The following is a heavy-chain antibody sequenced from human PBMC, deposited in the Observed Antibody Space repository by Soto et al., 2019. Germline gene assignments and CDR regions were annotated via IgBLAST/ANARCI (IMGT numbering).Heavy chain of an antibody. Sequence: SETLSLTCAVSGDSVTSNVWWSWVRQPPGKGLEWIGEAYHNGLTDYNPSLKSRVTMSVDTSKNEFSLKLTSLTAADTAIYYCARDAAVPGESDRFDYWGQGALVTVSS. CDR3: ARDAAVPGESDRFDY. D-gene: IGHD6-19*01. CDR1: GDSVTSNVW. V-gene: IGHV4-4*02. CDR2: AYHNGLT. J-gene: IGHJ4*02.